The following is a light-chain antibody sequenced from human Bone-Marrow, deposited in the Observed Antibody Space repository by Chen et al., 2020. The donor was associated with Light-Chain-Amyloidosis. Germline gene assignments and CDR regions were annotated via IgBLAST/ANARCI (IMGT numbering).Light chain of an antibody. CDR2: GSS. CDR3: QQYRTAPLT. CDR1: QTISSNY. V-gene: IGKV3-20*01. Sequence: EIVLTQSPRTLSLSPGEGSNLSCRASQTISSNYIIWYQQKFGQAPRLLIYGSSSRATGIPDRCTGRGSGAEFILTCNRLEPEDFAMYYCQQYRTAPLTFGGGTKVEFK. J-gene: IGKJ4*01.